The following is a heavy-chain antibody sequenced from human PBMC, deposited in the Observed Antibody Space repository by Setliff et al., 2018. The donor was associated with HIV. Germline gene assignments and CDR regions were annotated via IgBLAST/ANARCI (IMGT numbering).Heavy chain of an antibody. J-gene: IGHJ6*03. Sequence: SVKVSCKASRSTFNSHTINWVRQAPGQGLDWMGRIIPILGVVNYAQRLQGKVTITADKSTSTAYMELTSLRFDDTDMYYCVRGVQSPPHYSYYYMDVWGEGTMVTVSS. CDR1: RSTFNSHT. D-gene: IGHD3-3*01. CDR2: IIPILGVV. CDR3: VRGVQSPPHYSYYYMDV. V-gene: IGHV1-69*02.